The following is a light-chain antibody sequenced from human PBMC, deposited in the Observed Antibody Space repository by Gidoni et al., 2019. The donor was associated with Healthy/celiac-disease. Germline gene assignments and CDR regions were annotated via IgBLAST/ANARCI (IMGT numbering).Light chain of an antibody. CDR2: SNN. Sequence: QSVLTQTPSAYGTTGQRVTISCSGSRPNIGSNTLNCYLPLPGTAPKLLIYSNNQRPSGVPDRFSGSKSGTSASLAISGLQSEDEADYYCAAWDDSLNGYVVFGGGTKLTVL. J-gene: IGLJ2*01. V-gene: IGLV1-44*01. CDR3: AAWDDSLNGYVV. CDR1: RPNIGSNT.